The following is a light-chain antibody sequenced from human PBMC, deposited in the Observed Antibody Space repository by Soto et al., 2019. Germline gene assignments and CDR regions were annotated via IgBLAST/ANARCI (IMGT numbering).Light chain of an antibody. CDR1: QTISNY. Sequence: DIQMTQSPSSLSASVGDRVTITCRASQTISNYLNWYHQKPGKPPKLLIYGISTLQSGVPSRFSGSGSGTDFTLTISSLPPEDFATYYGQQSVNTPDTFGQGTELEVK. CDR3: QQSVNTPDT. CDR2: GIS. J-gene: IGKJ2*01. V-gene: IGKV1-39*01.